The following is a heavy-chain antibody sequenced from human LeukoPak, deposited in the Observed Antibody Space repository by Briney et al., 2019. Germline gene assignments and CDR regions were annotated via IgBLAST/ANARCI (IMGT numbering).Heavy chain of an antibody. D-gene: IGHD2-15*01. CDR2: INPNSGGT. J-gene: IGHJ4*02. CDR3: ARALSADCSGGSCYSGGFDY. V-gene: IGHV1-2*02. CDR1: GYTFTGYY. Sequence: ASVKVSCKASGYTFTGYYMHWVRQAPGQGLEWMGWINPNSGGTNYAQKFQGRVTMTRDTSISTAYMELSRLRSDDTDVYYCARALSADCSGGSCYSGGFDYWGQGTLVTVSS.